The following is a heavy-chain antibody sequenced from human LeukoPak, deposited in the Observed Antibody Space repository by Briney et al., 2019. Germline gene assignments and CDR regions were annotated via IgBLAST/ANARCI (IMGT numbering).Heavy chain of an antibody. CDR3: ARMYSGSCLDY. D-gene: IGHD1-26*01. CDR2: ISYDGSNK. J-gene: IGHJ4*02. CDR1: GFTFSSYA. V-gene: IGHV3-30*01. Sequence: GGSLRLSCAASGFTFSSYAMHWVRQAPGKGLEWVAVISYDGSNKYYADSVKGRFTISRDNSKNTLYLQMNSLRAEDTAVYYCARMYSGSCLDYWGQGTLVTVSS.